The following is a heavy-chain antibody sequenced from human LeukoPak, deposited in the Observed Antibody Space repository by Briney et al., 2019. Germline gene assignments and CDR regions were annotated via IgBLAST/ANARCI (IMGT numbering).Heavy chain of an antibody. CDR2: MNPNSGNT. CDR3: ARDGIPWFGEYGMDV. J-gene: IGHJ6*02. D-gene: IGHD3-10*01. V-gene: IGHV1-8*01. CDR1: GYTFTSYD. Sequence: ASAKVSCKASGYTFTSYDINWVRQATGQGLEWMGWMNPNSGNTGYAQKFQGRVTMTRNTSISTAYMELSSLRSEDTAVYYCARDGIPWFGEYGMDVWGQGTTVTVSS.